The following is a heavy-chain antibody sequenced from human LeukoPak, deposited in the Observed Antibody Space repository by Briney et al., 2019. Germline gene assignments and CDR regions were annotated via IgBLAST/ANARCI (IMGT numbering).Heavy chain of an antibody. D-gene: IGHD3-10*01. Sequence: SETLSPTCTVSGGSISSGGYYWSWIRQHPGKGLEWIGYIYYSGSTYYNPSLKSRVTISVDTSKNQFSLKLSSVTAADTAVYYCARGPLGSGTMDVWGKGTTVTVSS. CDR1: GGSISSGGYY. CDR3: ARGPLGSGTMDV. CDR2: IYYSGST. V-gene: IGHV4-31*03. J-gene: IGHJ6*03.